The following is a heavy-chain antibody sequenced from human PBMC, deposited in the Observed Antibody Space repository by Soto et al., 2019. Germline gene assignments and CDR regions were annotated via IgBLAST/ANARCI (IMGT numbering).Heavy chain of an antibody. CDR1: GASVTRDGNC. CDR3: ARAVDGYSQFDD. D-gene: IGHD4-4*01. Sequence: QVQLRESGSGLVKPSQTLSLTCSVSGASVTRDGNCWTWIRQPPGKGLEFVASIYHGGSTFYNPSLRSRVTISLDRSKNPFSLKLTSVTAADTAVYYCARAVDGYSQFDDWGQGTLVTVSS. J-gene: IGHJ4*02. CDR2: IYHGGST. V-gene: IGHV4-30-2*01.